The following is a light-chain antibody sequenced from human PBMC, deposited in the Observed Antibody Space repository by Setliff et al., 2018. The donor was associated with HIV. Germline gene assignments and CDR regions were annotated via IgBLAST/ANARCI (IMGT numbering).Light chain of an antibody. J-gene: IGLJ1*01. Sequence: ALAQPASVSGSPGQSITISCTGTSSDVGGYSYVSWYQQHPGKAPKLIIYEVRNRPSGVSNRFSGSKSGNTASLTISGLQAEDEADYYCSSYASTNTLPFGTGTKVTVL. CDR2: EVR. V-gene: IGLV2-14*01. CDR3: SSYASTNTLP. CDR1: SSDVGGYSY.